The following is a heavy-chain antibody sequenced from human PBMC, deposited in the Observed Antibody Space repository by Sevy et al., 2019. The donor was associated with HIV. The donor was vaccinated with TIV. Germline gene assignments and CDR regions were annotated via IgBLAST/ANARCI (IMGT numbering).Heavy chain of an antibody. Sequence: SETLSLTCTVSGGAISSSSYYWGRIRQPPGKGLEWIGSIYYSGSTYYNPSLKSRVTISVDTSKNQFSLKLSSVTAADTDVYYCARHKPRPRKYSSSWYTFDYWGQGTLVTVSS. CDR3: ARHKPRPRKYSSSWYTFDY. CDR1: GGAISSSSYY. V-gene: IGHV4-39*01. J-gene: IGHJ4*02. CDR2: IYYSGST. D-gene: IGHD6-13*01.